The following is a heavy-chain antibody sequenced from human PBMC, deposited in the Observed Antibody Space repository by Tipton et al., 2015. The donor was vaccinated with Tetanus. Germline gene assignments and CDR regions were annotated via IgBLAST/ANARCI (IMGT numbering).Heavy chain of an antibody. Sequence: TLSLTCAVNGGPFDGYYWSWIRHFPGKGLEWIGEINQSGRTNYNPSLKSRVTISVDTSKNQFSLKLSSVTAADTAVYYCARDRGVTSPFGSYYYGMDVWGQGTTVTVSS. CDR3: ARDRGVTSPFGSYYYGMDV. V-gene: IGHV4-34*01. CDR1: GGPFDGYY. CDR2: INQSGRT. D-gene: IGHD2-21*02. J-gene: IGHJ6*02.